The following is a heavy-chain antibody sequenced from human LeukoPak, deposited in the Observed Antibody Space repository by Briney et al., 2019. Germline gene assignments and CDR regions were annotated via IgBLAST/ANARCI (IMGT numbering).Heavy chain of an antibody. D-gene: IGHD3-10*01. CDR3: ARGYGSGKYYFDY. CDR1: GFTFSSYG. CDR2: IWYDGSNK. V-gene: IGHV3-33*01. Sequence: GGSLRLSCAAPGFTFSSYGMHWVRQAPGKGLEWVAVIWYDGSNKYYADSVKGRFTISRDNSKNTRYLQMNSLRAEDTAVYYCARGYGSGKYYFDYWGQGTLVTVSS. J-gene: IGHJ4*02.